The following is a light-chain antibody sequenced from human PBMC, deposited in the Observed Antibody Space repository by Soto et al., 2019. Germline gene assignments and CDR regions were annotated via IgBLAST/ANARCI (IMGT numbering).Light chain of an antibody. J-gene: IGLJ3*02. CDR2: DVN. Sequence: QSALTQPRSVSGSPGQSVTISCTGTRSDVGSYNYVSWYQQHPGKAPKLMIYDVNKRPSGVPDRFSGSKSGNTASLTISGLQAEDEADYYCCSYAGNYILVFGGGTQLTVL. CDR1: RSDVGSYNY. V-gene: IGLV2-11*01. CDR3: CSYAGNYILV.